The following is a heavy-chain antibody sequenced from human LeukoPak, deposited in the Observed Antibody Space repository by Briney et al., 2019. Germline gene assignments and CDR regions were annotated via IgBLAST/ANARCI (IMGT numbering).Heavy chain of an antibody. CDR3: ARPDRNLGSAFVI. CDR1: GGSISSGSYY. D-gene: IGHD1-14*01. CDR2: IYTSGST. V-gene: IGHV4-61*02. J-gene: IGHJ3*02. Sequence: PSETLSLTCTVSGGSISSGSYYWSWIRQPAGKGLEWIGRIYTSGSTNYNPSLKSRVTMSVDTSKNQFSLKLSSVTAADTAVYYCARPDRNLGSAFVIWGQGTMVTVSS.